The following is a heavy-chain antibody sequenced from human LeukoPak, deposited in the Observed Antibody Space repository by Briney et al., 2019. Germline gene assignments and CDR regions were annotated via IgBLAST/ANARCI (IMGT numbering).Heavy chain of an antibody. CDR3: AKDGGIQLWLAY. V-gene: IGHV3-9*01. Sequence: GGSLRLSCAASGFTFSSYAMHWVRQAPGKGLEWVSGISWNSGSIGYADSVKGRFTISRDNAKNSLYLQMNSLRAEDTALYYCAKDGGIQLWLAYWGQGTLVTVSS. D-gene: IGHD5-18*01. J-gene: IGHJ4*02. CDR2: ISWNSGSI. CDR1: GFTFSSYA.